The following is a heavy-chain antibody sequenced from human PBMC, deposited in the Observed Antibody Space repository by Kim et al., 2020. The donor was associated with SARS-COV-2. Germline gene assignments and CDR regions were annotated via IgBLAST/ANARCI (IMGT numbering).Heavy chain of an antibody. J-gene: IGHJ6*01. CDR3: ARDLGTITMIVVGIRGM. CDR1: GFTFSSYA. V-gene: IGHV3-30-3*01. Sequence: GGSLRLSCAASGFTFSSYAMHWVRQAPGKGLEWVAVISYDGSNKYYADSVKGRFSISRDNSKNTLYLQMNSLRAEDTAVYYCARDLGTITMIVVGIRGM. D-gene: IGHD3-22*01. CDR2: ISYDGSNK.